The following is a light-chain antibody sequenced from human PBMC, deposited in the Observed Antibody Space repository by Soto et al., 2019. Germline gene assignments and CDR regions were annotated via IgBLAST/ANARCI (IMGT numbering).Light chain of an antibody. Sequence: EIVLTQSPVTLSLSPGERATLSCRASQSISSNYLAWHQQKPGQAPRLLIYGASSRATGIPDRFSGSGSGTDFALTISRLEPEDFAVYYCQQYGSSPRTFGQGTKVDIK. V-gene: IGKV3-20*01. CDR3: QQYGSSPRT. CDR1: QSISSNY. CDR2: GAS. J-gene: IGKJ1*01.